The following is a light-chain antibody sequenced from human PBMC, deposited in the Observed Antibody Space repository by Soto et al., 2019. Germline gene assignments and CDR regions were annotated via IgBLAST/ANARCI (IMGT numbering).Light chain of an antibody. CDR3: QAWDSSTGDV. J-gene: IGLJ1*01. V-gene: IGLV3-1*01. CDR2: QDT. Sequence: SYELTQPPSVSVSPGQTASIACSGDKLGDKYACWYQQKPGQSPALVIYQDTKRPSGIPERFSGSNSGNTATLTITGTQAMDEADYYCQAWDSSTGDVFGTGTKVTVL. CDR1: KLGDKY.